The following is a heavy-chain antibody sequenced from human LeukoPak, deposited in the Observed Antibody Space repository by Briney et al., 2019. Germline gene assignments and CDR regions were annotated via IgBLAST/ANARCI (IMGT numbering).Heavy chain of an antibody. D-gene: IGHD3-22*01. Sequence: SETLSLTCTVSGGSISSYYWSWIRQPPGKGLEWIGYIYYSGSTNYNPSLKSRVTISVDTSKNQFSLKLSSVPAADTAVYYCARRSSSSGYFQHWGQGTLVTVSS. CDR3: ARRSSSSGYFQH. V-gene: IGHV4-59*01. CDR2: IYYSGST. CDR1: GGSISSYY. J-gene: IGHJ1*01.